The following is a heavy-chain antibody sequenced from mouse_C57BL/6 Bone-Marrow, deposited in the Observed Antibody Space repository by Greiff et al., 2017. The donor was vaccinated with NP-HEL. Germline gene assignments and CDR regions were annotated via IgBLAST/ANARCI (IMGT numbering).Heavy chain of an antibody. V-gene: IGHV12-3*01. CDR3: AGDYGGYWYFDV. CDR1: GFPITSGYY. CDR2: ITHSGET. J-gene: IGHJ1*03. Sequence: VQLQESGPGLVKPSQSLFLTCSITGFPITSGYYWIWIRQSPGKPLEWMGYITHSGETFYNPSLQSPISITRETSKNQFFLQLNSVTTEDTAMYYCAGDYGGYWYFDVWGTGTTVTVSS. D-gene: IGHD1-1*02.